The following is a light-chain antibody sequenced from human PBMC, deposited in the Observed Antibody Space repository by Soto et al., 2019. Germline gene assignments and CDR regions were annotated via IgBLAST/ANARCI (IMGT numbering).Light chain of an antibody. Sequence: SYELTQPPSVSVAPGQTARITCGGNNVGRKSVHWYQQKSGQAPVVVVYDDTDRPSGIPERFSGSNAGNTATLNISRVEAGDEADYYCQVWDDSTDHIYVFGTGTQVTVL. J-gene: IGLJ1*01. CDR2: DDT. CDR3: QVWDDSTDHIYV. CDR1: NVGRKS. V-gene: IGLV3-21*02.